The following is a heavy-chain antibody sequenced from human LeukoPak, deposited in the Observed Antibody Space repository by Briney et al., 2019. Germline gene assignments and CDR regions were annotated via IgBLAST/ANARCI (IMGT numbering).Heavy chain of an antibody. CDR3: ATANNWNYALGY. CDR1: GYTFTSYD. D-gene: IGHD1-7*01. CDR2: MNPNSGNT. V-gene: IGHV1-8*03. Sequence: ASVKVSCKASGYTFTSYDIIWVRQATGQGLEWMGWMNPNSGNTGYAQKFQGRVTITRNTSISTAYMELSSLRSDDTAMYYCATANNWNYALGYWGQGTLVTVSS. J-gene: IGHJ4*02.